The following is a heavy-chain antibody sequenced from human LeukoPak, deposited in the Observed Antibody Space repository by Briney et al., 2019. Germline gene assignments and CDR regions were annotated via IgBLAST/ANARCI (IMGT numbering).Heavy chain of an antibody. Sequence: GGSLRLSCAASGFTFSSYGMHWVRQAPGKGLEWVAVISYDGSNKYYADSVKGRFTISRDNSKNTLYLQMNSLRAEDTAVYYCAKDYSGSYYYHYYYMDVWGKGTTVTVSS. CDR2: ISYDGSNK. V-gene: IGHV3-30*18. J-gene: IGHJ6*03. D-gene: IGHD1-26*01. CDR1: GFTFSSYG. CDR3: AKDYSGSYYYHYYYMDV.